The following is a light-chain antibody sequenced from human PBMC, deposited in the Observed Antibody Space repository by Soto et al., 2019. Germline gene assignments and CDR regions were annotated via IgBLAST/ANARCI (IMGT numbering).Light chain of an antibody. V-gene: IGLV2-11*01. CDR3: QSYESSLSGYV. J-gene: IGLJ1*01. CDR2: DVT. CDR1: SXDIGPYNY. Sequence: QSALTQPRSVSGSPGQSVTISCTGTSXDIGPYNYVSWYQQHPGKAPKLMIYDVTKRPSGVPDRFSGSKSGTSASLAITGLQAEDEADYYCQSYESSLSGYVFGTGTKVTVL.